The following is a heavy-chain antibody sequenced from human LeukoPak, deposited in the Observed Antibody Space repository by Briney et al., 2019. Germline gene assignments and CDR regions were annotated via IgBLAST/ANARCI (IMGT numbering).Heavy chain of an antibody. CDR3: ARGPDIVVVPAAMWLDY. V-gene: IGHV4-34*01. CDR2: INHSGST. J-gene: IGHJ4*02. CDR1: GGSFSGYY. Sequence: PSETLSLTGAGYGGSFSGYYWSWIRQPPGKGLDWIGEINHSGSTNYNPSLKSRVTISVDTSKTQFSLKLSSVPAADTAVYYCARGPDIVVVPAAMWLDYWGQGTLVTVSS. D-gene: IGHD2-2*01.